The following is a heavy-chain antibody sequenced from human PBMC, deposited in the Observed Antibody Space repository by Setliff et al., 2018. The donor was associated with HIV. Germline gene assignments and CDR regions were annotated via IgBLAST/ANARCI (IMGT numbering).Heavy chain of an antibody. CDR2: ITGSSSYT. J-gene: IGHJ4*02. D-gene: IGHD4-17*01. V-gene: IGHV3-11*03. Sequence: PGGSLRLSCAASGFTFSDYYMSWIRQAPGKGLEWVSYITGSSSYTNYADSVKGRFTISRDNAKNSLYLQMNSLRAEDTAVYYCAKRGSTVETRYLDSWGQGTLVTVSS. CDR3: AKRGSTVETRYLDS. CDR1: GFTFSDYY.